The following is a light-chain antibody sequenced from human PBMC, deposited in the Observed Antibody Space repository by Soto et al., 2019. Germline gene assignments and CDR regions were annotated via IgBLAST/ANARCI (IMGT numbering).Light chain of an antibody. Sequence: QSVLTQPASVSGSPGQSITISCTGTSSDVGSYNYVSWYQQHPGKAPKLMIYEVSNRPSGVSNRFPGSKSGNTASLTISGLQAEDEADYYCSSYTTSSTWVFGGGTKLTVL. CDR2: EVS. CDR1: SSDVGSYNY. CDR3: SSYTTSSTWV. V-gene: IGLV2-14*03. J-gene: IGLJ3*02.